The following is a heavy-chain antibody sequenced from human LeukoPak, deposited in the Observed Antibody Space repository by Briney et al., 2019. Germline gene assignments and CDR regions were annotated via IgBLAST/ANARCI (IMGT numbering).Heavy chain of an antibody. J-gene: IGHJ4*02. D-gene: IGHD4-17*01. CDR2: ISDSSSTI. CDR1: GFTFSTYS. V-gene: IGHV3-48*01. Sequence: PGGSLRLSCVASGFTFSTYSMDWVRQAPGKGLEWVSYISDSSSTIYYADSVKGRFTISRDNAKNSLYLQMNSLRAEDTAVYYCARDWLSMTTVTTGDYYWGQGTLVTVSS. CDR3: ARDWLSMTTVTTGDYY.